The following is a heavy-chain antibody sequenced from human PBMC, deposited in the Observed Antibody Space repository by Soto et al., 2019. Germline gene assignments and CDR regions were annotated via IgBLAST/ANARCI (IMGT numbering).Heavy chain of an antibody. J-gene: IGHJ4*02. CDR3: ARVPLLTVTNNYFDY. D-gene: IGHD4-17*01. CDR2: IKQDGSEK. V-gene: IGHV3-7*04. CDR1: GFTFSSYW. Sequence: PGGSLRLSCAASGFTFSSYWMSWVRQAPGKGLEWVANIKQDGSEKYYVDSVKGRFTISRDNAKNSLYLQMNSLRAEDTAVYYCARVPLLTVTNNYFDYWGQGTLVTVSS.